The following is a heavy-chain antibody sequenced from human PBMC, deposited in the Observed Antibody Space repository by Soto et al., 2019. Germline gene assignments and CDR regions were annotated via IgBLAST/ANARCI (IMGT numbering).Heavy chain of an antibody. CDR1: GLSLTTNGLS. CDR2: IYWDDDK. D-gene: IGHD3-3*01. V-gene: IGHV2-5*02. CDR3: AHSSTDLNHAMDV. Sequence: QITLKESGPTLVKPTQTLTLTCAFSGLSLTTNGLSVGWVRQPPGKALEWLALIYWDDDKRYSPSLKSRLTITRDTSKNQVVLTMTNMDPVDTATYYCAHSSTDLNHAMDVGGQGPTVSVSS. J-gene: IGHJ6*02.